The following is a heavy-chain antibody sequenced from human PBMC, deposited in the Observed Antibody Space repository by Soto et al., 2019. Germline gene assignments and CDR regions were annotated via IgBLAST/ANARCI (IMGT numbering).Heavy chain of an antibody. CDR3: ARGLDGYYFDY. CDR2: ISGSGGST. V-gene: IGHV3-23*01. J-gene: IGHJ4*02. CDR1: GFTFSSYA. Sequence: EVQLLESGGGLVQPGGSLRLSCAASGFTFSSYAMSWVRQAPGKGLEWVSAISGSGGSTYYADSVKGRFTISRDNSKHTQYLQMDSLSAEDTAVYYCARGLDGYYFDYWGQGTLVTVSS.